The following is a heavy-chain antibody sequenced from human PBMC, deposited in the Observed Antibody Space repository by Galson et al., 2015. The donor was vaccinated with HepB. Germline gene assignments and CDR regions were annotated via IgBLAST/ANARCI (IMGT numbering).Heavy chain of an antibody. D-gene: IGHD3-10*01. J-gene: IGHJ4*02. CDR3: AKERAGPIDY. Sequence: SGAEVKKPGESLRISCAASGFTFSSYGMHWVRQAPGKGLEWVAFIRYDGSNKYYADSVKGRFTISRDNSKNTLYLQMNSLRAEDTAVYYCAKERAGPIDYWGQGTLVTVSS. V-gene: IGHV3-30*02. CDR1: GFTFSSYG. CDR2: IRYDGSNK.